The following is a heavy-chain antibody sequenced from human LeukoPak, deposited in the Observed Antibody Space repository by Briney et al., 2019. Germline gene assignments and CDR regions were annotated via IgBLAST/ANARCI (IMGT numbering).Heavy chain of an antibody. CDR1: GFTFSSYS. D-gene: IGHD3-22*01. CDR3: ARALETFYDSSGLQH. Sequence: GGSLRLSCAASGFTFSSYSMNWVRRAPGKGLEWVSSISSSSSYIYYADSVKGRFTTSRDNAKNSLYLQMNSLRAEDTAVYYCARALETFYDSSGLQHWGQGTLVTVSS. J-gene: IGHJ1*01. V-gene: IGHV3-21*01. CDR2: ISSSSSYI.